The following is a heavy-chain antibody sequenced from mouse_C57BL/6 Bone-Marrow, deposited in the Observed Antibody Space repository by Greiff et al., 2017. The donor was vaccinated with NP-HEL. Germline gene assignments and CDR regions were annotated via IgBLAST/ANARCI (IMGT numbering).Heavy chain of an antibody. CDR2: IYPRDGST. Sequence: QVQLQQSGPELVKPGASVKLSCKASGYTFTSYDINWVKQRPGQGLEWIGWIYPRDGSTKYNEKFKGKATLTVDTSSSTAYMELHSLTSEDSAVYFGARWSGSSLFAYWGQGTLVTVSA. V-gene: IGHV1-85*01. D-gene: IGHD1-1*01. J-gene: IGHJ3*01. CDR3: ARWSGSSLFAY. CDR1: GYTFTSYD.